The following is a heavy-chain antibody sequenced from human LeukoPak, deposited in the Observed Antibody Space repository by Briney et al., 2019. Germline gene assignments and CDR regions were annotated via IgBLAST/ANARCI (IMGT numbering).Heavy chain of an antibody. CDR1: GGTFRSYA. V-gene: IGHV1-69*13. D-gene: IGHD5-18*01. CDR3: ARDQGYRYGYGDFDY. CDR2: IIPIFGTA. J-gene: IGHJ4*02. Sequence: GASVKVSCTASGGTFRSYAISWVRQAPGQGLEWMGGIIPIFGTANYAQKFQGRVTITADESTSTAYMELSSLRSEDTAVYYCARDQGYRYGYGDFDYWGQGTLVTVSS.